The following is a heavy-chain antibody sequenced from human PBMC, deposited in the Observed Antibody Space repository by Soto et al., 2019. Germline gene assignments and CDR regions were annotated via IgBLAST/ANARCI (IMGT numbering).Heavy chain of an antibody. Sequence: QVQLVQSGAEVKKPGASVKVSCKASGYTFTGYYMHWVRQAPGQGLEWMGWINPNSGDTNYAQKFQGWVTMXXDXSXNTAYMELSRLRSDDTAVYYCARGTSPTAAGEHIDYWGQGTLVTVSS. CDR3: ARGTSPTAAGEHIDY. V-gene: IGHV1-2*04. D-gene: IGHD6-13*01. CDR2: INPNSGDT. J-gene: IGHJ4*02. CDR1: GYTFTGYY.